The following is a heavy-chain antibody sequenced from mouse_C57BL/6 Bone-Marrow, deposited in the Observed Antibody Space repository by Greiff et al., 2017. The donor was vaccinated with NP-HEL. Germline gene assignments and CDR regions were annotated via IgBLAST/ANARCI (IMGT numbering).Heavy chain of an antibody. CDR2: ISSGGSYT. CDR3: ARQAANWAWFAY. Sequence: EVKLQESGGDLVKPGGSLKLSCAASGFTFSSYGMSWVRQTPDKRLEWVATISSGGSYTYYPDSVKGRFTISRDNAKNTLYLQMSSLKSEDTAMYYGARQAANWAWFAYWGQGTLVTVSA. CDR1: GFTFSSYG. D-gene: IGHD4-1*01. J-gene: IGHJ3*01. V-gene: IGHV5-6*01.